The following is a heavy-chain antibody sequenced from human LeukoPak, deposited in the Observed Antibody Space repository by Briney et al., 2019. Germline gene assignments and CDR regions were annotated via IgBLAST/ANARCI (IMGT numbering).Heavy chain of an antibody. J-gene: IGHJ2*01. D-gene: IGHD3-10*01. CDR1: GYAFTAHY. V-gene: IGHV1-2*02. Sequence: ASVKVSCRASGYAFTAHYIHWVRQAPGQGLEWMGWIETNSCGTNYAQKFLRSVTMTGDTSINTAFMELSRLTSDDTAIYYCARGRGTTMVRGVITNYFDLWGRGSLVTVSS. CDR3: ARGRGTTMVRGVITNYFDL. CDR2: IETNSCGT.